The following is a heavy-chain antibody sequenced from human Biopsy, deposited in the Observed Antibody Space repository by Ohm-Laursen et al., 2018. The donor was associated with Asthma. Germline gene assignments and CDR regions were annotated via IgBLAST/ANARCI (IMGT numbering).Heavy chain of an antibody. CDR1: GYTFTGYY. V-gene: IGHV1-2*06. CDR2: IKGYSGAT. D-gene: IGHD6-13*01. J-gene: IGHJ5*02. CDR3: ARGQKSAGDRWFDP. Sequence: ASVKVSCKASGYTFTGYYMHWVRQAPGQGLEWMGRIKGYSGATNYAQKFQGRVTMTRDTSINTAYLELSSLRSDDTAVYYCARGQKSAGDRWFDPWGQGTLVTVSS.